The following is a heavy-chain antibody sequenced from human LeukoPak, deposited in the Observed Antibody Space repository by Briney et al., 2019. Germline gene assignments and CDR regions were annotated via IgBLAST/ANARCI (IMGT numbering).Heavy chain of an antibody. CDR1: GGPISSGDYY. Sequence: NPSETLSLTCTVSGGPISSGDYYWSWIRQPPGKGLEWIGYIYYSGSTYYNPSLKSRVTISVDTSKNQFSLNLSSVTAADTAVYYCARGVWSGYYADYWGQGTLVTVSS. D-gene: IGHD3-3*01. CDR3: ARGVWSGYYADY. J-gene: IGHJ4*02. V-gene: IGHV4-30-4*08. CDR2: IYYSGST.